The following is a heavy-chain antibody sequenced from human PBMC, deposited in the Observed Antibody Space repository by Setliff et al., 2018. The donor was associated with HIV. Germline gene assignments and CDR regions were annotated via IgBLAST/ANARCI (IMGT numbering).Heavy chain of an antibody. CDR1: GGSISSYC. J-gene: IGHJ3*02. CDR2: IYTSGST. V-gene: IGHV4-4*09. Sequence: PSETLSLTCTVSGGSISSYCWSWIRQPPGKGLEWIGHIYTSGSTNYNPSLKSRATISVDTSKTQFSLRLNSLTATDTALYYCARASVGATGLYAFDIWGQGTVVTVSS. CDR3: ARASVGATGLYAFDI. D-gene: IGHD1-26*01.